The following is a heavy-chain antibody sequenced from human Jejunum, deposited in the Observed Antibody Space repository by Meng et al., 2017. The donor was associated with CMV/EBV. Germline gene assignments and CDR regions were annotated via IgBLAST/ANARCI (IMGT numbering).Heavy chain of an antibody. D-gene: IGHD1-1*01. CDR2: ITPTGTSV. Sequence: CAGSGFPFRYHYLARVRQAPGKGLEWVSSITPTGTSVYYADSMRGRFTISRDNAKNSVYLQLNSLRVEDTAMFYCVRDNRGGNWQWGQGTLVTVSS. V-gene: IGHV3-21*01. J-gene: IGHJ1*01. CDR1: GFPFRYHY. CDR3: VRDNRGGNWQ.